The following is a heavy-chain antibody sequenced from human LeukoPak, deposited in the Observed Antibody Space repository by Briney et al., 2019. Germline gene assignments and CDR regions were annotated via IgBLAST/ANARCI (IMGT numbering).Heavy chain of an antibody. V-gene: IGHV4-39*01. CDR1: GGSISSSSYY. CDR3: ARHARKYCSGGSCYSVMSWFDP. D-gene: IGHD2-15*01. Sequence: SETLSLTCTVSGGSISSSSYYWGWIRQPPGKGLEWIGSIYYSGSTYYNPSLKSRVTISVDTSKNQFSLKLSSVTAADTAVYYCARHARKYCSGGSCYSVMSWFDPWGQGTLVTVSS. J-gene: IGHJ5*02. CDR2: IYYSGST.